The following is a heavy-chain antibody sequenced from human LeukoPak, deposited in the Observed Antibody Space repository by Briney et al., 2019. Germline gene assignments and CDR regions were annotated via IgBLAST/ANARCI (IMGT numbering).Heavy chain of an antibody. CDR1: GGTFSSYA. V-gene: IGHV1-69*05. Sequence: SVKVSCKASGGTFSSYAISWVRQAPGQGLEWMGGIIPIFGTANYAQKFQGRVTITTDESTSTAYMELSSLRSEDTAVYYCARDLPRPGVSYYYMDVWSKGTTVTVSS. D-gene: IGHD3-16*01. CDR3: ARDLPRPGVSYYYMDV. CDR2: IIPIFGTA. J-gene: IGHJ6*03.